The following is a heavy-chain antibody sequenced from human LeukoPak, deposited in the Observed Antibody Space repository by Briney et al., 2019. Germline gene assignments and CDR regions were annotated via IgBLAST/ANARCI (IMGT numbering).Heavy chain of an antibody. CDR2: ISSSSSTI. D-gene: IGHD4-17*01. CDR1: GFTFSSYS. CDR3: AKDHYGDYGEYFQH. Sequence: GGSLRLSCAASGFTFSSYSMNWVRQAPGKGLEWVSYISSSSSTIYYADSVKGRFTISRDNAKNSLYLQMNSLRAEDTAVYYCAKDHYGDYGEYFQHWGQGTLVTVSS. J-gene: IGHJ1*01. V-gene: IGHV3-48*01.